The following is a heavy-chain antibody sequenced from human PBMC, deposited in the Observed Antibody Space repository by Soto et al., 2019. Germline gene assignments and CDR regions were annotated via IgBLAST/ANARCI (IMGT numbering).Heavy chain of an antibody. CDR3: ARDSDYYGSGSSFDY. Sequence: QVQLVQSGAEVKKPGSSVKVSCKASGGTFSSYTISWVRQAPGQGLEWMGRIIPILGIANYAQKFQGRVTITADKSTSTAYMGLSSLRSEDTAVYYCARDSDYYGSGSSFDYWGQGTLVTVSS. D-gene: IGHD3-10*01. V-gene: IGHV1-69*08. CDR2: IIPILGIA. J-gene: IGHJ4*02. CDR1: GGTFSSYT.